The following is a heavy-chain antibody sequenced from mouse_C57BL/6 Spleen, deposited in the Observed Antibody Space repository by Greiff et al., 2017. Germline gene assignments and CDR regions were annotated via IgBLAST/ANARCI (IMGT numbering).Heavy chain of an antibody. D-gene: IGHD2-4*01. J-gene: IGHJ2*01. CDR1: GYTFTSYT. CDR3: ARWGDYDIFDY. CDR2: ITPSSGYT. Sequence: QVQLQQSGAELARPGASVKMSCKASGYTFTSYTMHWVKQRPGQGLEWIGYITPSSGYTKYNQKFKDKATLTADKSSSTAYMQLSSLTSEDSAVYYCARWGDYDIFDYWGQGTTLTVSS. V-gene: IGHV1-4*01.